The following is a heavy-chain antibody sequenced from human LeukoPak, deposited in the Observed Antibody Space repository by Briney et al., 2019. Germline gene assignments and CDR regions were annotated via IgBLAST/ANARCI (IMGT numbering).Heavy chain of an antibody. Sequence: QPGGSLRLSCAASGFTFSSYAMSWVRQAPGKGLEWVSAISGSGGSTYYADSVKGRFTISRDNSKNTLYLQMNSLRAEDTAVYYCAKLALGSGGGYSYGAYYFDYWGQGTLVTVSS. V-gene: IGHV3-23*01. CDR3: AKLALGSGGGYSYGAYYFDY. CDR2: ISGSGGST. D-gene: IGHD5-18*01. J-gene: IGHJ4*02. CDR1: GFTFSSYA.